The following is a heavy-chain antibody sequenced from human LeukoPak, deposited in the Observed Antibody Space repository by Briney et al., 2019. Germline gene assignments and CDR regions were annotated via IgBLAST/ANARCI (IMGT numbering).Heavy chain of an antibody. CDR3: ARGLSRWSTPTSSYYYRMDV. CDR1: GGTLSSYS. D-gene: IGHD4-23*01. CDR2: IIPIFGSA. V-gene: IGHV1-69*13. J-gene: IGHJ6*02. Sequence: ASVKVSCKASGGTLSSYSISWVRQAPGPELEWMGGIIPIFGSANFAQKFQGRVTITADDSTNTAYMELSSLRSEDTAFYYCARGLSRWSTPTSSYYYRMDVWGQGTTVVVSS.